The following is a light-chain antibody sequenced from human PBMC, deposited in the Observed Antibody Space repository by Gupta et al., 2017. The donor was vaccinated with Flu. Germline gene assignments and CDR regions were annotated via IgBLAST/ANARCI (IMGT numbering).Light chain of an antibody. Sequence: QSALTQPRSVSGSPGQSVTIACTGTSSDVGGYDYVSWYQQHPGRAPKLMIYDVNKRPSGVPVRFSGSKSGNTASLTISGLQAEDEADYYCCSYPGRFPYVFGTGTMVTVL. V-gene: IGLV2-11*01. CDR1: SSDVGGYDY. CDR3: CSYPGRFPYV. CDR2: DVN. J-gene: IGLJ1*01.